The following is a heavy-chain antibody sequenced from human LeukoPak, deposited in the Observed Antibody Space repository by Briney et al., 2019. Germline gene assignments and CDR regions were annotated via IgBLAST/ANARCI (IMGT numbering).Heavy chain of an antibody. CDR3: ARDVRVGAPPFDY. V-gene: IGHV3-21*01. Sequence: GGSLRLSCAASGFTFSSYSMTWVRQAPGKGLEWVSSISSSSSYIYYADSVKGRFTISRDNAKNSLYLQMNSLRAEDTAVYYCARDVRVGAPPFDYWGQGTLVTVSS. CDR1: GFTFSSYS. J-gene: IGHJ4*02. D-gene: IGHD3-10*02. CDR2: ISSSSSYI.